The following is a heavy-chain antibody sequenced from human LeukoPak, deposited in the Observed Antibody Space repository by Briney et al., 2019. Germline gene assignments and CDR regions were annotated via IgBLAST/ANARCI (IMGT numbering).Heavy chain of an antibody. D-gene: IGHD2-15*01. CDR3: ARGLLRRRDAFDI. CDR2: INNSGST. J-gene: IGHJ3*02. CDR1: GGSFSGYY. V-gene: IGHV4-34*01. Sequence: SETLSLTCAVYGGSFSGYYWSWIRQPPGKGLGWIGEINNSGSTNYNPSLKSRVTISVDTSKNQFSLKLSSVTAADTAVYYCARGLLRRRDAFDIWGQGTMVTVSS.